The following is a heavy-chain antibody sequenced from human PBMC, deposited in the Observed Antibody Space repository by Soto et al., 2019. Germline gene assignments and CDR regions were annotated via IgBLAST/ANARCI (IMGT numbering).Heavy chain of an antibody. CDR1: GDSFTNYA. CDR2: IILALGTP. CDR3: GRYCTNTKCRGGYYLDL. D-gene: IGHD2-8*01. V-gene: IGHV1-69*01. J-gene: IGHJ5*02. Sequence: QVLLVQSGAEMKQPGSSVSVSCRASGDSFTNYAFTWVRQALGQDPEWLGGIILALGTPHYSQRFQGRLTIAADESSSTVYMELGSLRLDDTAVYYCGRYCTNTKCRGGYYLDLWGQGTLLTVSS.